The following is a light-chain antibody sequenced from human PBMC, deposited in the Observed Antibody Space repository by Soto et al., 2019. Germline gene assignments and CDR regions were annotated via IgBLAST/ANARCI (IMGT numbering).Light chain of an antibody. Sequence: EIVMTQSPATLSVSPGERATLSCRASQSVSNNLAWYQKKHGQAPRLLIYGASTRATGIPDRFSGSGSGTEFTLTSSSLQSEYFAVYYCQQYNNWWTFGQGTRVEIK. CDR1: QSVSNN. CDR3: QQYNNWWT. J-gene: IGKJ1*01. CDR2: GAS. V-gene: IGKV3-15*01.